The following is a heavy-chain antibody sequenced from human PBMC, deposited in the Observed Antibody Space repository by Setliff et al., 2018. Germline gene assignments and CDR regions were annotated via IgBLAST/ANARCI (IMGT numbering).Heavy chain of an antibody. D-gene: IGHD3-10*01. V-gene: IGHV4-34*01. J-gene: IGHJ5*02. CDR3: ARDYQGGWFDP. Sequence: SETLSLTCAVYGDSLSDYYWSWIRQAPGKGPEWIEEINHRGSTNYSPSLRSRVTMSVDTSKKQLSLKLSSVTAADTAVYYCARDYQGGWFDPWGPGTLVTVSS. CDR2: INHRGST. CDR1: GDSLSDYY.